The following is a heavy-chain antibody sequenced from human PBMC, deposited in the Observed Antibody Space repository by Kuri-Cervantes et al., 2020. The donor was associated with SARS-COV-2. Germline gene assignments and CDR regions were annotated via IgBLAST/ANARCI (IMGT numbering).Heavy chain of an antibody. V-gene: IGHV4-39*07. D-gene: IGHD6-19*01. CDR2: IYYSGST. Sequence: GSLRLSCTVSGGSISSSSYCWGWIRQPPGKGLEWIGSIYYSGSTYYNPSLKSRVTISVDTSKNQFSLKLSSVTAADTAVYYCARILNSSGCPIDAFDIWGQGTMVTVSS. J-gene: IGHJ3*02. CDR3: ARILNSSGCPIDAFDI. CDR1: GGSISSSSYC.